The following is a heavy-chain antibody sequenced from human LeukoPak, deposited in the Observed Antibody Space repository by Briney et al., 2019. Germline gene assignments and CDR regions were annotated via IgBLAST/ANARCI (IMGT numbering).Heavy chain of an antibody. V-gene: IGHV3-30*02. J-gene: IGHJ6*03. D-gene: IGHD2-15*01. CDR1: GFTFSSYG. CDR3: AKQMVERQQDYYMDV. Sequence: PAGSLRLACVASGFTFSSYGMHWVRQAPGKGLEWVAFIRHDESNKFYADSVKGRFTISRDNSKNTLYLQMSSLRAEDTALYYCAKQMVERQQDYYMDVWGKGTSVTVSS. CDR2: IRHDESNK.